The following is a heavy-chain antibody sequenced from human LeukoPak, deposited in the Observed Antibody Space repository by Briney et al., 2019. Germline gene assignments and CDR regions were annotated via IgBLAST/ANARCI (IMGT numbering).Heavy chain of an antibody. CDR1: GSTFSSYD. CDR3: AKRNGF. D-gene: IGHD1-1*01. Sequence: PGGSLRLSCAASGSTFSSYDMHWVRQAPGKGLEWVAIISYDGNNKYYGDSVKGRFTISRDNSKNTLYLQMNSLRVEDTAVYYCAKRNGFWGQGTLVTVSS. CDR2: ISYDGNNK. J-gene: IGHJ4*02. V-gene: IGHV3-30*18.